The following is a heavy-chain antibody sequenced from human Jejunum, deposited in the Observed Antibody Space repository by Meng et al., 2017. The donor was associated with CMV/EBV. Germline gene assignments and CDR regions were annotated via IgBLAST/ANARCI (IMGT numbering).Heavy chain of an antibody. Sequence: PAASLYLPRSLSVGAMSSGNWWGWARATPGKWPVWHAQTEQGDGHSDITNYNPSLMSLVTISEYNPNNRFSLKLRSMTAADTAVYFCATSQTVGALGTTTFDYWGQGILVTVSS. J-gene: IGHJ4*02. CDR2: TEQGDGHSDIT. CDR1: VGAMSSGNW. V-gene: IGHV4-4*01. CDR3: ATSQTVGALGTTTFDY. D-gene: IGHD1-26*01.